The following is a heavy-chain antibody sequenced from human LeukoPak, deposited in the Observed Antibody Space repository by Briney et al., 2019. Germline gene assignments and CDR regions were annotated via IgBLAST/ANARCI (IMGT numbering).Heavy chain of an antibody. Sequence: HPGGSLRLSCAASGFTFSNYGMHWVRQAPGKGLEWVAVISYDGSNKYYADSVKGRFTISRDNSKNTLYLQMNSLRAEDTAVYYCARSPRDYGSGSYYPHFDYWGQGTLVTVSS. J-gene: IGHJ4*02. CDR3: ARSPRDYGSGSYYPHFDY. V-gene: IGHV3-30*03. CDR1: GFTFSNYG. CDR2: ISYDGSNK. D-gene: IGHD3-10*01.